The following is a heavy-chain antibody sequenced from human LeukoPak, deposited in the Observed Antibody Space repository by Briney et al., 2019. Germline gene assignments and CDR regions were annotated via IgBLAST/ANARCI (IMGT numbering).Heavy chain of an antibody. CDR1: GFTFSSYG. V-gene: IGHV3-33*06. CDR3: AKGSGYSGYDSHYYYYMDV. D-gene: IGHD5-12*01. Sequence: GGSLRLSCAASGFTFSSYGMHWVRQAPGKGLEWVAVIWYDGSNKYYADSVKGRFTISRDNSKNTLYLQMNRLRAEDTAVYYCAKGSGYSGYDSHYYYYMDVWGKGTTVTVSS. J-gene: IGHJ6*03. CDR2: IWYDGSNK.